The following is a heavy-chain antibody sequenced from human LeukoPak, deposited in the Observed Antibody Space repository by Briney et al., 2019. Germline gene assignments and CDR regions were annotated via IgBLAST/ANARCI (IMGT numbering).Heavy chain of an antibody. CDR3: AKDLRYDSSGYYSY. CDR2: ISGGGGST. Sequence: PGGSLRLSCAASGFTFSDYLMSWVRQAPGKGLEWVSAISGGGGSTYYADSVKGRSTISKDNSKNTLYLQMNSLRAGDTAVYYCAKDLRYDSSGYYSYWGQGTLVTVSS. J-gene: IGHJ4*02. CDR1: GFTFSDYL. D-gene: IGHD3-22*01. V-gene: IGHV3-23*01.